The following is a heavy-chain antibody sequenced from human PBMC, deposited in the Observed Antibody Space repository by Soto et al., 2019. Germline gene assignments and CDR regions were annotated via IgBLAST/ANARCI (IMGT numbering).Heavy chain of an antibody. CDR3: AIMRYRSQTTFGILDP. CDR2: ISGSGGST. V-gene: IGHV3-23*01. Sequence: HPGGSLRLSCAASGFTFSSYAMSWVRQAPGKGLEWVSAISGSGGSTYYADSVKGRFTISRDNSKNTLYLQMNSLRAEDTAVYYCAIMRYRSQTTFGILDPWGQGTLVTVSS. D-gene: IGHD3-16*01. CDR1: GFTFSSYA. J-gene: IGHJ5*02.